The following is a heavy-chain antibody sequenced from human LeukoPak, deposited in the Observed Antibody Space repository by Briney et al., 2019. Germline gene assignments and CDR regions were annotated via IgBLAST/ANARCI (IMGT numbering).Heavy chain of an antibody. CDR1: GGSVSSYY. V-gene: IGHV4-59*08. D-gene: IGHD2-8*01. J-gene: IGHJ5*02. CDR2: VYYSRAT. Sequence: SETLSLTCIVSGGSVSSYYWSWIRQPPGKGLEWIGYVYYSRATRYNASLKSRLTISVDTSMNQFSLKLSSVTAADTAVYYYARHADIALIRYGFDPWGQGTLVTVSS. CDR3: ARHADIALIRYGFDP.